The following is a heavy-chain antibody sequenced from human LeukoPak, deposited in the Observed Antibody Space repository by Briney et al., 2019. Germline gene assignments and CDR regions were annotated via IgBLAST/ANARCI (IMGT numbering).Heavy chain of an antibody. J-gene: IGHJ4*02. D-gene: IGHD3-9*01. Sequence: VGSLRLSCAASGFTFSSYGMCWVRQAPGKGLERVSVIWYEGSKKYYADSVKGRFTISRDNSKNTLYLQMNSLRAEDTAVYYCARDVRYFDWLSLVDYWGQGTLVTVSS. CDR3: ARDVRYFDWLSLVDY. CDR2: IWYEGSKK. CDR1: GFTFSSYG. V-gene: IGHV3-33*01.